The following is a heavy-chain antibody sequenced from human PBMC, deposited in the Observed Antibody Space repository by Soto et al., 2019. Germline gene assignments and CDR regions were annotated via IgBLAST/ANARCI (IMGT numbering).Heavy chain of an antibody. CDR2: ISAYNGNT. D-gene: IGHD6-13*01. V-gene: IGHV1-18*01. CDR3: ARDDRALIAAAGNPPDY. CDR1: GYTFTSYG. J-gene: IGHJ4*02. Sequence: GASVKVSCKASGYTFTSYGISWVRQAPGQGLEWMGWISAYNGNTNYAQKLQGRVTMTTDTSTSTAYMELRSLRSDDTAVYYCARDDRALIAAAGNPPDYWGQGTLVTVSS.